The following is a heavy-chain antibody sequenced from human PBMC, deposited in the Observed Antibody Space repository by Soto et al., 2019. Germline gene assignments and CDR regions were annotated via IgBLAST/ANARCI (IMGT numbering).Heavy chain of an antibody. CDR1: GLTFSTSW. D-gene: IGHD5-18*01. Sequence: HPGGSLRLSCAASGLTFSTSWMSWVRQAPGKGLEWVANIKQDGSEKYYLVSLKGRFTISRDNAKNSLYLQMNSLRGEDTAVYYCASLRGVYSDGFHFDYSGQGTLVTVSS. V-gene: IGHV3-7*05. CDR2: IKQDGSEK. J-gene: IGHJ4*02. CDR3: ASLRGVYSDGFHFDY.